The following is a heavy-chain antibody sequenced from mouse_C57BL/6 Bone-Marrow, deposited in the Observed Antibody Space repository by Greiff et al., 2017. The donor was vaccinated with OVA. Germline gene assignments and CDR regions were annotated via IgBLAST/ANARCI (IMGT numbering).Heavy chain of an antibody. CDR1: GFNIKDDY. Sequence: EVMLVESGAELVRPGASVKLSCTASGFNIKDDYMHWVKQRPEQGLEWIGWIDPENGDTEYASKFQGKATITADTSSNTAYLQLSSLTSEDTAVYYCTTRYQGAMDYWGQGTSVTVSS. V-gene: IGHV14-4*01. J-gene: IGHJ4*01. CDR3: TTRYQGAMDY. D-gene: IGHD2-14*01. CDR2: IDPENGDT.